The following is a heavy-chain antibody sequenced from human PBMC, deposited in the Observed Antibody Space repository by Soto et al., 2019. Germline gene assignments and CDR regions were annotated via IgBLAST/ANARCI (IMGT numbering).Heavy chain of an antibody. V-gene: IGHV3-15*07. CDR3: TTVHDFWSGYQNYYYYGMDV. Sequence: GGSLRLSCAASGFTFSNAWMNWVRQAPGKGLEWVGRIKSKTDGGTTDYAAPVKGRFTISRDDSKTTLYLQMNSLKTEDTAVYYCTTVHDFWSGYQNYYYYGMDVWGQGTTVTVSS. J-gene: IGHJ6*02. CDR2: IKSKTDGGTT. D-gene: IGHD3-3*01. CDR1: GFTFSNAW.